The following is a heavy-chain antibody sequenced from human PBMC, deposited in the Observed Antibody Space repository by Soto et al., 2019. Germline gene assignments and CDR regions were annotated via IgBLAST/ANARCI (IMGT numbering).Heavy chain of an antibody. Sequence: EVQLLESGGGLVQPGGSLRLSCAASGFTFSSYAMSWVRQAPGKGLEWVSAISGSGGSTYYADSVKGRFTISRDNSKNTLYLQINSLRAEDTAVYYCAKDDYDSSGYYYDSGLYYFYYWGQGTLVTVSS. J-gene: IGHJ4*02. D-gene: IGHD3-22*01. CDR2: ISGSGGST. CDR1: GFTFSSYA. V-gene: IGHV3-23*01. CDR3: AKDDYDSSGYYYDSGLYYFYY.